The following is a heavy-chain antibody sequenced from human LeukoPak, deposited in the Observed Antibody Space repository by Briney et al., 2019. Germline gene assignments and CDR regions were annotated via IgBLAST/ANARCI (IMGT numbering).Heavy chain of an antibody. CDR3: ARDGYGNNYMDV. CDR1: GFSVSSNF. CDR2: IYSGGTT. Sequence: GGSLRLSCAASGFSVSSNFMSWVRQAPGKGLEWVSVIYSGGTTYYADSVKGRFTISRDNFKNTLSPQMNSLRAEDTAVYYCARDGYGNNYMDVWGKGTTVTVPS. V-gene: IGHV3-53*01. D-gene: IGHD1/OR15-1a*01. J-gene: IGHJ6*03.